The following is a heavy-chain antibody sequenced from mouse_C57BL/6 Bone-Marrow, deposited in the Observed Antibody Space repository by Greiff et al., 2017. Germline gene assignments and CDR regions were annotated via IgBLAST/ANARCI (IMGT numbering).Heavy chain of an antibody. CDR1: GFTFSNYW. Sequence: EVMLVESGGGLVQPGGSMKLSCVASGFTFSNYWMNWVRQSPEKGLEWVAQIRFKSDNYATHYAESVKGRITISRDDSKSSVYRQMINLRAEDSGIYYCTATTLGVDYWGQGTTLTVSS. CDR3: TATTLGVDY. J-gene: IGHJ2*01. CDR2: IRFKSDNYAT. V-gene: IGHV6-3*01. D-gene: IGHD1-1*01.